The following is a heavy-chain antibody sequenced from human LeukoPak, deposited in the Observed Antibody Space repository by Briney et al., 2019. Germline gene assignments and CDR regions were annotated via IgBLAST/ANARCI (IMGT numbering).Heavy chain of an antibody. V-gene: IGHV3-30*18. CDR3: AKDCGGTKWELGRDYFDY. J-gene: IGHJ4*02. CDR1: GFSFNSYG. Sequence: PGRSLRLSCAASGFSFNSYGMHWVRQAPGKGLEWVAVISYDESNKFYADSVRGRFTISRDNSKNTLYLQMSSLRADDTAVYYCAKDCGGTKWELGRDYFDYWGQGTLVTVSS. D-gene: IGHD1-26*01. CDR2: ISYDESNK.